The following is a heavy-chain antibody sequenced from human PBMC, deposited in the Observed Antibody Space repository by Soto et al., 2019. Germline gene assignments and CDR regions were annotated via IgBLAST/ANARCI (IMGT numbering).Heavy chain of an antibody. V-gene: IGHV3-21*01. CDR3: ATHCSSTSCYELRAFDI. D-gene: IGHD2-2*01. CDR1: GFTFSSYS. J-gene: IGHJ3*02. Sequence: GGSLRLSCAASGFTFSSYSMNWVRQAPGKGLEWVSSISSSSSYIYYADSVKGRFTISRDNAKNSLYLQRNSLRAEDTAVYYCATHCSSTSCYELRAFDIWGQGTMVTVSS. CDR2: ISSSSSYI.